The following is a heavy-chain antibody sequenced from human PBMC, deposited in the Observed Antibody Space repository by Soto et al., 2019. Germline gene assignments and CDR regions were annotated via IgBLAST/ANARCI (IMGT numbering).Heavy chain of an antibody. CDR1: GYTFTGYY. Sequence: ASVKVSCKASGYTFTGYYIHWVLQAPGQGLEWMGWINPNSGGTIYAQKFQGRATMTRDTSISTAYMELSRLRSDDTAVYYCAKYSPTTVTTRYYGMDVWGQGTTVTVSS. D-gene: IGHD4-17*01. CDR2: INPNSGGT. CDR3: AKYSPTTVTTRYYGMDV. V-gene: IGHV1-2*02. J-gene: IGHJ6*02.